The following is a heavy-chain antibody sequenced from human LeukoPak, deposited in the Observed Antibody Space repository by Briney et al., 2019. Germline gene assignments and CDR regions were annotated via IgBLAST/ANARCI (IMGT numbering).Heavy chain of an antibody. V-gene: IGHV4-34*01. D-gene: IGHD1-14*01. CDR1: GFTFSNYW. J-gene: IGHJ4*02. Sequence: GSLRLSCAASGFTFSNYWMTWVRQAPGKGLEWIGEINHSGSTNYNPSLKSRVTISVDTSKNQFSLKLSSVTAADTAVYYCARPVSNYFDYWGQGTLVTVSS. CDR2: INHSGST. CDR3: ARPVSNYFDY.